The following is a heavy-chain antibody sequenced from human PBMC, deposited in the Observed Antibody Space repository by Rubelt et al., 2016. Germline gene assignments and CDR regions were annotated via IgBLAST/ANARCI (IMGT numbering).Heavy chain of an antibody. V-gene: IGHV3-33*01. CDR3: ARVAGYSSGWDAFDI. Sequence: QVQLVESGGGVVQPGRSLRLSCAASGFTFSSYGMHWVRQAPGKGLEWVAVIWYDGSNKYYADSVKGRFTIARDNSKNTLYLQMNSLRAEDTAVYYCARVAGYSSGWDAFDIWGQGTMVTVSS. CDR1: GFTFSSYG. D-gene: IGHD6-19*01. CDR2: IWYDGSNK. J-gene: IGHJ3*02.